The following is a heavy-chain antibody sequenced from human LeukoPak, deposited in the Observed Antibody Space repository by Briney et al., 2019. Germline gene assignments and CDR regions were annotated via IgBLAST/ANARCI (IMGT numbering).Heavy chain of an antibody. CDR2: ISGSGGST. D-gene: IGHD5-18*01. J-gene: IGHJ3*02. CDR3: AKDGDTAMVTMAFDI. V-gene: IGHV3-23*01. Sequence: PGVSLRLSCAASGFTFSSYARSWVRQAPGKGLEWVSAISGSGGSTYYADSVKGRFTISRDNSKNTLYLQMNSLRAEDTVVYYCAKDGDTAMVTMAFDIWGQGTMVTVSS. CDR1: GFTFSSYA.